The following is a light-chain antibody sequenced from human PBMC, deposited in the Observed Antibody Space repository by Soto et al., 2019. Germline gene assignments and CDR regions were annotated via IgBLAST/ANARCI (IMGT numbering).Light chain of an antibody. CDR3: QQYVSSPWA. CDR2: DAS. V-gene: IGKV3D-15*02. J-gene: IGKJ1*01. CDR1: QSVSRN. Sequence: EIVMTQSPATLSVSPGERATLSCRASQSVSRNLAWYQQKPGQAPRLLIYDASTRATGTPARFSGSGSGTKFTLSISSLQSEDFAVYYCQQYVSSPWAFGQGTKVEI.